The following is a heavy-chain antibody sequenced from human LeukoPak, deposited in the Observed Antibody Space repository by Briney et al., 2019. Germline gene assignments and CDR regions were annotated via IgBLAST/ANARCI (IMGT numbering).Heavy chain of an antibody. CDR3: AKAIWRSYAPDAFDI. CDR1: GFTFSSYA. D-gene: IGHD1-26*01. Sequence: GSLRLSCAASGFTFSSYAMSWVRQAPGKGLEWVSAISGSGGSTYYADPVKGRFTISRDNSKNTLYLQMNSLRAEDTAVYYCAKAIWRSYAPDAFDIWGQGTMVTVSS. CDR2: ISGSGGST. V-gene: IGHV3-23*01. J-gene: IGHJ3*02.